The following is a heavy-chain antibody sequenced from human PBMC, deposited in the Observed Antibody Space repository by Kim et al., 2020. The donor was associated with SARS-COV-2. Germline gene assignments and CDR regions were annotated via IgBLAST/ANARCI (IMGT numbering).Heavy chain of an antibody. D-gene: IGHD3-3*01. CDR1: GGSISSGDYY. V-gene: IGHV4-30-4*01. CDR2: IYYSGST. J-gene: IGHJ5*02. CDR3: ARAPSRITIFGVVIINWFDP. Sequence: SETLSLTCTVSGGSISSGDYYWSWIRQPPGKGLEWIGYIYYSGSTYYNPSLKSRVSISVDTSKNQFSLKLSSVTAADTAVYYCARAPSRITIFGVVIINWFDPCGQGTLVTVSS.